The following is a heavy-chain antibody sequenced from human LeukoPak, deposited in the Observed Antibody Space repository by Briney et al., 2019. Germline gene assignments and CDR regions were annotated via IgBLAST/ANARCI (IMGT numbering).Heavy chain of an antibody. CDR3: ATSHTVTTGRSWSN. Sequence: PSETLSLTCAVSGYSISSGYYWGWIRQPPGKGLEWIGTIYHNGNTYYNPSLKSRVTISVDTSKNQFSLKLSSVTAADTAVYYCATSHTVTTGRSWSNWGQGTLVTVSS. CDR1: GYSISSGYY. CDR2: IYHNGNT. V-gene: IGHV4-38-2*01. J-gene: IGHJ4*02. D-gene: IGHD4-17*01.